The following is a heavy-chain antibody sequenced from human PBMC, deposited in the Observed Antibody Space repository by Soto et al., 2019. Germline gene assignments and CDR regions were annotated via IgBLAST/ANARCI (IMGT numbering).Heavy chain of an antibody. V-gene: IGHV4-39*07. Sequence: ETLSLTCTVSGGSISSSSYYWGWIRQPPGKGLEWIGSIYYSGSTYYNPSLKSRVTISVDTSKNQFSLKLSSVTAADTAVYYCARDKGIARYYDAFDIWGQGTMVTVSS. CDR1: GGSISSSSYY. CDR2: IYYSGST. J-gene: IGHJ3*02. CDR3: ARDKGIARYYDAFDI. D-gene: IGHD6-13*01.